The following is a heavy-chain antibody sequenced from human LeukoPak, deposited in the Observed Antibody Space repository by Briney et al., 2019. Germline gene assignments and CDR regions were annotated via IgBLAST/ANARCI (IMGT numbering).Heavy chain of an antibody. CDR2: ISYDGSNK. CDR3: ASNRLRLKVWMGATVFDY. Sequence: GGSLRLSCAASGFTFSSYAMHWVRQAPGKGLEWVAVISYDGSNKYYADSVKGRFTISRDNSKNTLYLQMNSLRAEDTAVYYCASNRLRLKVWMGATVFDYWGQGTLVTVSS. V-gene: IGHV3-30*04. D-gene: IGHD1-26*01. CDR1: GFTFSSYA. J-gene: IGHJ4*02.